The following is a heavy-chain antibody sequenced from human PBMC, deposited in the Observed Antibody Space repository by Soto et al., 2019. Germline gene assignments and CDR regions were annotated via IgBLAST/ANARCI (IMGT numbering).Heavy chain of an antibody. CDR2: IYYDGST. J-gene: IGHJ4*02. Sequence: TLSLTCTVSGDSISSGDYYWTWIRQHPGKGLEWIGYIYYDGSTYYNPSLKSRVTVSLDTSKNQFSLNLSSVTAADTAMYYCASTTYYDSSGKFDSWGQGTLVTVSS. CDR1: GDSISSGDYY. D-gene: IGHD3-22*01. CDR3: ASTTYYDSSGKFDS. V-gene: IGHV4-31*03.